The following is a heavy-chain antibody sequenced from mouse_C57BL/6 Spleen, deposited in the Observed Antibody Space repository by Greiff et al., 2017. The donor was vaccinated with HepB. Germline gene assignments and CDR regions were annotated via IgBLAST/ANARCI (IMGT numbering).Heavy chain of an antibody. CDR2: IWGVGST. D-gene: IGHD2-4*01. CDR3: ARSTMITRVDY. Sequence: VKLLESGPGLVAPSQSLSITCTVSGFSLTSYGVDWVRQSPGKGLEWLGVIWGVGSTNYNSALKSRLSISKDNSKSQVFLKMNSLQTDDTAMYYCARSTMITRVDYWGQGTSVTVSS. CDR1: GFSLTSYG. V-gene: IGHV2-6*01. J-gene: IGHJ4*01.